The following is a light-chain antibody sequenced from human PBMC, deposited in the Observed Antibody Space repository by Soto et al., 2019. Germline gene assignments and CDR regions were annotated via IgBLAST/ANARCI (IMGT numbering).Light chain of an antibody. CDR2: AAS. V-gene: IGKV1-27*01. CDR3: QKYSSVPV. Sequence: DIQMTQSPTSLSVSVGDRVTSTCRASQGIRNFVDWYQQKPGKAPKLLIYAASTLQSGVPSRFNGSGSGTDFTLTINSLQPEDVATYSCQKYSSVPVFGPGTKVEIK. J-gene: IGKJ3*01. CDR1: QGIRNF.